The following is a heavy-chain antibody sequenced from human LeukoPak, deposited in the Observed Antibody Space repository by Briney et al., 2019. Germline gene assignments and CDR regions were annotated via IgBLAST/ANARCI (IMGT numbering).Heavy chain of an antibody. Sequence: SETLSLTCTVSGGSISSYYWSWIRQPAGKGQEWIGRIYTSGSTNYNPSLKSRVTMSVDTSKNQFSLKLSSVTAADTAVYYCARDALCSSTSCYYYYYYMDVWGKGTTVTVSS. CDR1: GGSISSYY. CDR3: ARDALCSSTSCYYYYYYMDV. CDR2: IYTSGST. J-gene: IGHJ6*03. V-gene: IGHV4-4*07. D-gene: IGHD2-2*01.